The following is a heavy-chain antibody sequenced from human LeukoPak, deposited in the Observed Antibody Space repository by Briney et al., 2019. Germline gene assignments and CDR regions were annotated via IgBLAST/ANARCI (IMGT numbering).Heavy chain of an antibody. CDR3: AREKLETRGYVDY. CDR2: IRQDGTDK. CDR1: GFTFSTYW. D-gene: IGHD3-22*01. J-gene: IGHJ4*02. V-gene: IGHV3-7*01. Sequence: PGGSLRLSCAGSGFTFSTYWMSWVRQAPGKGLDWVANIRQDGTDKYYVDSVKGRFTISRDNAKNLLYLQMNSLRAEDTAVYYCAREKLETRGYVDYWGQGTLVTVSS.